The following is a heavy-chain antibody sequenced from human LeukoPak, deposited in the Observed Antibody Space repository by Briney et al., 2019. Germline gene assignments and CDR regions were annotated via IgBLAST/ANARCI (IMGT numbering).Heavy chain of an antibody. Sequence: GGSLRLSCAASGFTFSNYGMHRVRQAPGKGLEWLAIISYDGSIKYYADSVTGRFNISRDNSMNTLYLQMSSLTTDDTAVYYCAKDRRSWWELHYWGQGTLVTVSS. V-gene: IGHV3-30*18. D-gene: IGHD1-26*01. CDR1: GFTFSNYG. CDR3: AKDRRSWWELHY. J-gene: IGHJ4*02. CDR2: ISYDGSIK.